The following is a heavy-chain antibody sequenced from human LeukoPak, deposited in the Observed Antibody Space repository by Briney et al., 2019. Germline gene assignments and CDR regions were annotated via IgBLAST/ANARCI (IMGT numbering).Heavy chain of an antibody. V-gene: IGHV1-46*03. D-gene: IGHD5-12*01. CDR1: GYTFTSYY. Sequence: ASVKVSCKASGYTFTSYYMHWVRQAPGQGLEWMGIINPSGGTTTYAQKFQGRVTETRDTSTSTVYMELSSLTSEDTAVYYCGNSGYGGLDYWGQGTLVTVSS. CDR2: INPSGGTT. CDR3: GNSGYGGLDY. J-gene: IGHJ4*02.